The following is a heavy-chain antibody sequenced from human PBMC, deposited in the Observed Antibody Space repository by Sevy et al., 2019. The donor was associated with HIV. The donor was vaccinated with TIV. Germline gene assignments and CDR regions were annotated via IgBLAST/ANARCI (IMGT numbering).Heavy chain of an antibody. V-gene: IGHV3-23*01. CDR2: ISGTGGRT. CDR3: APGVGMATISRASDI. Sequence: GGSLRLSCAASGFTFSSYAMSWVRQAPGKGLEWVSAISGTGGRTYYADSVKGRFTISRDNSKNTLYLQMNSLRAEDTAVYYCAPGVGMATISRASDIWGQGTMVTVSS. CDR1: GFTFSSYA. J-gene: IGHJ3*02. D-gene: IGHD5-12*01.